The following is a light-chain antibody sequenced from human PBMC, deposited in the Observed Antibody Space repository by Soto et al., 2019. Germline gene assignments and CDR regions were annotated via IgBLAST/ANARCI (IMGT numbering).Light chain of an antibody. CDR2: EVS. J-gene: IGLJ1*01. CDR1: SSDVGNYNY. V-gene: IGLV2-14*01. CDR3: SSYTSNSTPYV. Sequence: QSVLAQPASVSGSPGQSITISCTGTSSDVGNYNYVSWYQQHPGKVPKVVIYEVSNRPSGVSNRFSGSKSGNTASLTISGLQAEDEADYYCSSYTSNSTPYVFGNGTKVTVL.